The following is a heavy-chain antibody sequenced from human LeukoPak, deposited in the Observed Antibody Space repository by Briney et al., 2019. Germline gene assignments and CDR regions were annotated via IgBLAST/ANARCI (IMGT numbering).Heavy chain of an antibody. D-gene: IGHD3-10*01. J-gene: IGHJ4*02. V-gene: IGHV1-69*13. CDR1: GGTFSSYA. CDR2: ISAYNGNT. Sequence: GASVKVSCKASGGTFSSYAISWVRQAPGQGLEWMGWISAYNGNTNYAQKFQGRVTITADESTSTAYMELSSLRSEDTAVYYCARADYYGSGSPFDYWGQGTLVTVSS. CDR3: ARADYYGSGSPFDY.